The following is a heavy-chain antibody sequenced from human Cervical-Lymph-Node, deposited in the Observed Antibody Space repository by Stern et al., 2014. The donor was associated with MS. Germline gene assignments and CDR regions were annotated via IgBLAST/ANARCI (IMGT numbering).Heavy chain of an antibody. Sequence: VPLLESGGGVVQPGRSLRLSCAASGFTFSMFWVRQAPGHRPEWVAHISYEGSSTNYADSVKGRFTVSRDNSMHTLYLQMNILRPEDTAVYSCVRGSGWYTEYYFDYWGQGALVTVSS. CDR2: ISYEGSST. CDR1: GFTFS. CDR3: VRGSGWYTEYYFDY. V-gene: IGHV3-30*04. J-gene: IGHJ4*02. D-gene: IGHD6-19*01.